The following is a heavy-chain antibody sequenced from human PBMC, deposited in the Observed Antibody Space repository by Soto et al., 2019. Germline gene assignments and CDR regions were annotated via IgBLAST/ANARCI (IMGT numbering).Heavy chain of an antibody. D-gene: IGHD3-16*02. Sequence: GGSLRLSCAASGFTFSSHLMHWVRQAPGQGLEWVSGISGIGGGGSTFYPDSVKGRFTISRDNSKNTLYLQMSSLRVEDTAIYYCAQTWGSYREVFDYWGHGTLVTVSS. CDR3: AQTWGSYREVFDY. J-gene: IGHJ4*01. CDR2: ISGIGGGGST. CDR1: GFTFSSHL. V-gene: IGHV3-23*01.